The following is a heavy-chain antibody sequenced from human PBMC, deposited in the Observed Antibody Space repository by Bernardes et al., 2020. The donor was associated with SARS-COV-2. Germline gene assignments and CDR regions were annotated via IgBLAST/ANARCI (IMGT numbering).Heavy chain of an antibody. V-gene: IGHV4-39*01. CDR1: GGSLPHARYY. CDR3: ARADISIGAPAFDL. D-gene: IGHD3-9*01. J-gene: IGHJ3*01. CDR2: IYYNGNA. Sequence: SETLSLTCTGSGGSLPHARYYWGWIRQPPGKGLEWIGNIYYNGNAYYNPSLKSRVTLSFDTSRNQVSLHLNSVTATDSAVYYCARADISIGAPAFDLWGQGTMVTVSS.